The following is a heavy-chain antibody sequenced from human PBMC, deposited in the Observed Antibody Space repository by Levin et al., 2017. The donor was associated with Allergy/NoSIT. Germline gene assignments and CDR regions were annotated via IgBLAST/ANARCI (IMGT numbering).Heavy chain of an antibody. CDR2: INGDNGDT. J-gene: IGHJ4*02. CDR1: GYTFITHS. CDR3: ASRAEGYCTSISCPTPFDH. Sequence: ASVKVSCTASGYTFITHSVHWVRQAPGQRLEWMGWINGDNGDTKHAQKFQGRVTITRDKSAGAAYMELSSLRSEDTAVYYCASRAEGYCTSISCPTPFDHWGQGTLVTVSS. D-gene: IGHD2-8*01. V-gene: IGHV1-3*01.